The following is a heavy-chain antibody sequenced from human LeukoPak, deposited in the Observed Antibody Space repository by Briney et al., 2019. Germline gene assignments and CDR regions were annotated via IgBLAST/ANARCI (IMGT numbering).Heavy chain of an antibody. CDR3: AKGYSSGSASYFQH. D-gene: IGHD6-19*01. V-gene: IGHV3-21*01. J-gene: IGHJ1*01. CDR1: GFTFSSYS. Sequence: PGGSLRLSCAASGFTFSSYSMNWVRQAPGKGLEWVSSISSSSSYIYYADSVKGRFTISRDDAKNSLYLQMNSLRAEDTAVYYCAKGYSSGSASYFQHWGQGTLVTVSS. CDR2: ISSSSSYI.